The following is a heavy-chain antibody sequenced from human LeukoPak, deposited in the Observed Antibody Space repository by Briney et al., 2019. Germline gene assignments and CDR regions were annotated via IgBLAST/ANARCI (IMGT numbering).Heavy chain of an antibody. Sequence: GGSLRLSCAASGFTFSSYAMSWVRQAPGKWLEWVSAISGSGGSTYYADSVKGRFTISRDNSKNTLYLQMNSLRAEDTAVYYCAKEIADYDILTGYYYYYGMDVWGQGTTVTVSS. CDR1: GFTFSSYA. CDR2: ISGSGGST. CDR3: AKEIADYDILTGYYYYYGMDV. J-gene: IGHJ6*02. D-gene: IGHD3-9*01. V-gene: IGHV3-23*01.